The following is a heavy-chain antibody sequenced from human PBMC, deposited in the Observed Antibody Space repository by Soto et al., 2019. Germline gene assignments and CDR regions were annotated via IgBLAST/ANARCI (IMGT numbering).Heavy chain of an antibody. CDR2: IIPIFGTA. Sequence: QVQLVQSGAEVKKPGSSVKVSCKASGGTFSSYAISWVRQAPGQGLEWMGGIIPIFGTANYAQKFQGRVTITADKSTSTAYMELSSLRSEDTAVYYCARDLFWRAAAGHTTGNFDYWGQGTLVTVSS. V-gene: IGHV1-69*06. J-gene: IGHJ4*02. CDR3: ARDLFWRAAAGHTTGNFDY. CDR1: GGTFSSYA. D-gene: IGHD6-25*01.